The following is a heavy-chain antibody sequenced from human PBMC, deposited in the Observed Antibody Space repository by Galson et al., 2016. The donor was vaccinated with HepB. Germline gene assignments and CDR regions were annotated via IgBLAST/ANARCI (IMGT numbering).Heavy chain of an antibody. D-gene: IGHD4-11*01. CDR1: GYTFTRYG. V-gene: IGHV1-18*04. Sequence: SVKVSCKASGYTFTRYGISWVRQAPGQGPEWMGWISTNGGDTGYAQEFQGRVTLTTDTSTSTAYMELRSLRSDDTAVFYCVRDFNYIRDYWGQGTLVTVSS. CDR3: VRDFNYIRDY. CDR2: ISTNGGDT. J-gene: IGHJ4*02.